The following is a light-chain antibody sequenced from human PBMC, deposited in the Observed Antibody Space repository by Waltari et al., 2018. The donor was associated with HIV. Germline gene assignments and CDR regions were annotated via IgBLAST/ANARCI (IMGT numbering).Light chain of an antibody. CDR3: QQYYSTPRT. CDR2: WAS. CDR1: QSVLYSSNNKNY. Sequence: DIVMTQSPDSLAVSLGERATINCKSSQSVLYSSNNKNYLAWYQQKPGQPPKLLIDWASTRESGVTDRFSGSGSGTDFTLTISSLQAEDVAVYYCQQYYSTPRTFGQGTKVEIK. V-gene: IGKV4-1*01. J-gene: IGKJ1*01.